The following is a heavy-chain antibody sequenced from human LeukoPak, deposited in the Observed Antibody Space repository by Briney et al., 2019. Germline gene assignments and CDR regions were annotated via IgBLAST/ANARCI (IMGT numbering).Heavy chain of an antibody. V-gene: IGHV1-46*01. CDR1: GYTFTSYY. CDR2: INPSGGTT. Sequence: ASVKVSCKASGYTFTSYYMHWVRQAPGQGLEWMGIINPSGGTTRHAQRFQGRVTMTRDTSTGTVYMELSSLRSEDTAVYYCARTRGYSNYELDYWGQGTLVTVSS. CDR3: ARTRGYSNYELDY. J-gene: IGHJ4*02. D-gene: IGHD5-12*01.